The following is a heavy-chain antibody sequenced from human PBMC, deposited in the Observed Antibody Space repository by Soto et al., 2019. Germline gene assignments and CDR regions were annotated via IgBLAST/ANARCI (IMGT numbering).Heavy chain of an antibody. CDR3: ARGGVIVVVCDY. V-gene: IGHV3-33*01. D-gene: IGHD3-22*01. J-gene: IGHJ4*02. CDR2: IWYDGSNK. CDR1: GFTFSSYG. Sequence: QVQLVESGGGVVQPGRSLRLSCAASGFTFSSYGMHWVRQAPGKGLEWVAVIWYDGSNKYYADSVKGRFTISRDNSKNTLYMQMNCLRADDTAVYYCARGGVIVVVCDYWGQGTLVTVSS.